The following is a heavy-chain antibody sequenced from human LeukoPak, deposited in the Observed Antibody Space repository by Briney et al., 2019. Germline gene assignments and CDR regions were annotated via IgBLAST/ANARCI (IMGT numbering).Heavy chain of an antibody. D-gene: IGHD5-18*01. CDR1: GFTFSSYG. CDR3: AKDKIEYRDYYFDY. J-gene: IGHJ4*02. Sequence: GGSLRLSCAASGFTFSSYGMHWVRQAPGKGLEWVAVISYDGSNKYYADSVKGRFTISRDNSKNTLYLQMNSLRAEDTAVYYCAKDKIEYRDYYFDYWGQGTLVTVSS. CDR2: ISYDGSNK. V-gene: IGHV3-30*18.